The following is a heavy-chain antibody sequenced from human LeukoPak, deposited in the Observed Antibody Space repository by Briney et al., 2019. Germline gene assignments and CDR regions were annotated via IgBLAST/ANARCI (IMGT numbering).Heavy chain of an antibody. Sequence: VASVKVSCKASGYTSTGYYMHWVRQAPGQGLEWMGWINPNSGGTNYAQKFQGRVTMTRDTSISTAYMELSRLRSDDTAVYYCARRYYYDSSGYYHPNWGQGTLVTVSS. V-gene: IGHV1-2*02. J-gene: IGHJ4*02. CDR2: INPNSGGT. D-gene: IGHD3-22*01. CDR3: ARRYYYDSSGYYHPN. CDR1: GYTSTGYY.